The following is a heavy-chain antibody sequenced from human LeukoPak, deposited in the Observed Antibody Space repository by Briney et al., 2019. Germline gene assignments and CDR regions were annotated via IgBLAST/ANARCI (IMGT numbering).Heavy chain of an antibody. D-gene: IGHD5-18*01. CDR1: GGTFSSYA. CDR3: ARTGERGYSYGNDY. CDR2: IILIFGTA. J-gene: IGHJ4*02. V-gene: IGHV1-69*01. Sequence: ASVKVSCKASGGTFSSYAISWVRQAPGQGLEWMGGIILIFGTANYAQKFQGRVTITADESTSTAYMELSSLRSEDTAVYYCARTGERGYSYGNDYWGQGTLVTVSS.